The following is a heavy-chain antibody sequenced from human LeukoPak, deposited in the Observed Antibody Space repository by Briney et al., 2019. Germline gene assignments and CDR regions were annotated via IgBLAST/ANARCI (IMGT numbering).Heavy chain of an antibody. J-gene: IGHJ4*02. Sequence: PGGSLRLSCAASGFTFSSYAMSWVRQAPGKGQEWVSAISGSGGSTYYADSVKGRFTISRDNSKNTLYLQMNSLRAEDTAVYYCAKERTYYYDSSGYLFGYWGQGTLVTVSS. CDR1: GFTFSSYA. CDR3: AKERTYYYDSSGYLFGY. CDR2: ISGSGGST. D-gene: IGHD3-22*01. V-gene: IGHV3-23*01.